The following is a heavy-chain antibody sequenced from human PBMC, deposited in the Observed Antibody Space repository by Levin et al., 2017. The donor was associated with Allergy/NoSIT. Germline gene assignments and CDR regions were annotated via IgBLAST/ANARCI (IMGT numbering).Heavy chain of an antibody. D-gene: IGHD1-14*01. CDR1: GYNFISYW. V-gene: IGHV5-51*01. Sequence: KVSCKAFGYNFISYWIVWVRQMPEKGLELMGLIFPGNSDTKYSPSFQGQVTISVDKSISTAYLQWSSLVASDTAVYYCAKQTEYNWFDPWGQGTLVTVSS. CDR3: AKQTEYNWFDP. J-gene: IGHJ5*02. CDR2: IFPGNSDT.